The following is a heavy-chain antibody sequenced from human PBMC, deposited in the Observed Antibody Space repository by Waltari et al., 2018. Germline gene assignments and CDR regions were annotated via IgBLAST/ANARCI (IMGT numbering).Heavy chain of an antibody. V-gene: IGHV7-4-1*02. Sequence: QVQLVQSGSELKKPGASVKVSCKASGYIFTNYAMNWVRQAPGQGLEWMGWISTNSGTPTFAQGFTRRFVFSLDASVSTAYLQISSLKAEDTAVYYCARGIQLWGRGSWYFDDWGQGTLVTVSS. CDR1: GYIFTNYA. J-gene: IGHJ4*02. D-gene: IGHD5-18*01. CDR3: ARGIQLWGRGSWYFDD. CDR2: ISTNSGTP.